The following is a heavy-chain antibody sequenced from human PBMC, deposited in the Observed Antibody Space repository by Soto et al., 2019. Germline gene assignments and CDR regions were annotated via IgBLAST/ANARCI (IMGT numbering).Heavy chain of an antibody. Sequence: EVQLVESGGVMVQPGRSLKLSCVGSGYSFEDYSMHWVRQAPGKGLEWVSGISWNGNFTGYADSVKGRFTISRDNAKNSLFLQMRSLSLEDTALYYCVGGSWFDWGQGTLVTVSS. V-gene: IGHV3-9*01. CDR2: ISWNGNFT. CDR3: VGGSWFD. CDR1: GYSFEDYS. D-gene: IGHD2-15*01. J-gene: IGHJ4*02.